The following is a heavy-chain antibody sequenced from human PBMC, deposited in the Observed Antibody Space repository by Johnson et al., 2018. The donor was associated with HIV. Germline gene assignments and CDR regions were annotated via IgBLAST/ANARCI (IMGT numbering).Heavy chain of an antibody. V-gene: IGHV3-30*04. D-gene: IGHD1-14*01. J-gene: IGHJ3*02. Sequence: QVQLVESGGGVVQPGRSLRLSCAASGFTFSSYAIHWVRQAPAKGLEWVAVISYDGSDKYYADSVKGRFTISRDNAKNSLYLQMNSLRAEDTAVYYCARDITPHKEGDAFDIWGQGTMVTVSS. CDR2: ISYDGSDK. CDR3: ARDITPHKEGDAFDI. CDR1: GFTFSSYA.